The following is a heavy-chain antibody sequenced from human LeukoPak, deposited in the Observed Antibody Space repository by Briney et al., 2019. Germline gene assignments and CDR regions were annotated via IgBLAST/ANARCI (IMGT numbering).Heavy chain of an antibody. J-gene: IGHJ4*02. Sequence: GGSLRLSCAASGFTFSSYAMTWVRQAPGKRLEWCSAISGRGGSTYYADSVKGRFTISRGNSKNTLYLQMNSLRAEDTAVYYCAKDLYSSGSAYYFDYWGQGPLVPVSS. D-gene: IGHD6-19*01. V-gene: IGHV3-23*01. CDR3: AKDLYSSGSAYYFDY. CDR2: ISGRGGST. CDR1: GFTFSSYA.